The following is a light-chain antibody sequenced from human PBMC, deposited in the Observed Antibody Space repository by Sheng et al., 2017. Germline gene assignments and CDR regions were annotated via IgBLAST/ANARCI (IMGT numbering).Light chain of an antibody. Sequence: QSALTQPASVSGSPGQSITISCTGTSSDIGAYNFVSWYQQHPGKAPTVMIYDVSNRPSGVSSRFSGSKSGNTASLTISGLQADDEAVYYCCSYARSTLYVFGSGTEVT. CDR3: CSYARSTLYV. J-gene: IGLJ1*01. CDR1: SSDIGAYNF. V-gene: IGLV2-14*03. CDR2: DVS.